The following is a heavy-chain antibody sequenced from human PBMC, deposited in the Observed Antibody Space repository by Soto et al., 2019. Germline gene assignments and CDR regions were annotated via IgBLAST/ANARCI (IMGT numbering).Heavy chain of an antibody. CDR2: IYYSGST. V-gene: IGHV4-39*01. Sequence: QLQLPESGPVLLKPSESLSLTCRVSCGSISTPNYFWGWVRQPPGKGLEWIGTIYYSGSTYYNPSLKSRVTITVDTSKHQCSLRLNSVTAADPAEYFCARFHSNYGPLDQWGQGTPVTVS. CDR1: CGSISTPNYF. CDR3: ARFHSNYGPLDQ. J-gene: IGHJ4*02. D-gene: IGHD4-4*01.